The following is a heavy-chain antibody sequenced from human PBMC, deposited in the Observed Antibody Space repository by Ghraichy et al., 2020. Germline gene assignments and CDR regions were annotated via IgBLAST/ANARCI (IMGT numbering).Heavy chain of an antibody. CDR2: MNPNSGNT. V-gene: IGHV1-8*01. J-gene: IGHJ5*02. CDR3: ARQYCSGGSCYWWFDP. D-gene: IGHD2-15*01. CDR1: GYTFTSYD. Sequence: ASVKVSCKASGYTFTSYDINWVRQATGQGLEWMGWMNPNSGNTGYAQKFQGRVTMTRNTSISTAYMELSSLRSEDTAVYYCARQYCSGGSCYWWFDPWGQGTLVTVSS.